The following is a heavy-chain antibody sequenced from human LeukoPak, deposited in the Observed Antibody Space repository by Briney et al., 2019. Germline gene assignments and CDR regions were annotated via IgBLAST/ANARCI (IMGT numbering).Heavy chain of an antibody. CDR2: IGYDGTNE. CDR1: GFTFSSYG. V-gene: IGHV3-33*01. D-gene: IGHD2-8*01. CDR3: ARDLGSTNYYFDY. Sequence: GGSLRLSCAASGFTFSSYGMHWVRQAPGKGLEWVALIGYDGTNEYYADSVKGRFTISRDNSKNTLYLQMKSLRAEDTAVYYCARDLGSTNYYFDYWGQGTLVTVSS. J-gene: IGHJ4*02.